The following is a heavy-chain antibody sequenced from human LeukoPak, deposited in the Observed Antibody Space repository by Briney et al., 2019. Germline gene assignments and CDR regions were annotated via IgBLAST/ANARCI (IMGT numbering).Heavy chain of an antibody. CDR1: GGSISSSSYY. D-gene: IGHD3-22*01. CDR3: ARTITMIVEDAFDI. Sequence: SETLSLTCTVSGGSISSSSYYCGWIRQPPGKGLEWLGRIYYSGSTYYNPSLKSRVTISVDTSKNQFSLKLSSVTAADTAVYYCARTITMIVEDAFDIWGQGTMVTVSS. CDR2: IYYSGST. V-gene: IGHV4-39*01. J-gene: IGHJ3*02.